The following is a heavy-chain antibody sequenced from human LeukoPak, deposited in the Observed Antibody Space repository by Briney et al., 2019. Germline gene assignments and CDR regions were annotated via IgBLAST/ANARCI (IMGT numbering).Heavy chain of an antibody. CDR1: GLTLSTYA. CDR2: IATDGGGT. D-gene: IGHD3-10*01. V-gene: IGHV3-64D*09. CDR3: MTRDTSGY. J-gene: IGHJ4*02. Sequence: GGSLRLSCSGSGLTLSTYAMHWVRQAPGKGLEYVSAIATDGGGTYYADSVKGRFTISRDKSKNTLYLQMRSLRAEDTAVYHCMTRDTSGYWGQGTLVTVSS.